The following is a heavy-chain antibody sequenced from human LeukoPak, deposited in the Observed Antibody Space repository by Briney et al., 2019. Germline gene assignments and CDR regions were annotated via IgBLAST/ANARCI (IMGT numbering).Heavy chain of an antibody. CDR3: ARASSGYSNWFDP. CDR1: GYTFISYD. Sequence: ASVKVSCKASGYTFISYDINWVRQATGQGLEWMGWMNPNSGNTGYARKFQGRVTITADKSTSTAYMELSSLRSEDTAVYYCARASSGYSNWFDPWGQGTLVTVSS. J-gene: IGHJ5*02. CDR2: MNPNSGNT. V-gene: IGHV1-8*03. D-gene: IGHD3-22*01.